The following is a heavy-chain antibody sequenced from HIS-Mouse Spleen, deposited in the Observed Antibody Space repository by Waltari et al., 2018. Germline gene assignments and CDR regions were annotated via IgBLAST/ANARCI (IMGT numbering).Heavy chain of an antibody. CDR3: ARGPNVLLWFGERGYFDY. CDR2: IIPILGIA. Sequence: QVQLVQSGAEVKKPGSSVKVSCKASGGTFSSYAIRRVRQAPGQGLEWMGRIIPILGIANYAQKFQGRVTITADKSTSTAYMELSSLRSEDTAVYYCARGPNVLLWFGERGYFDYWGQGTLVTVSS. CDR1: GGTFSSYA. V-gene: IGHV1-69*04. D-gene: IGHD3-10*01. J-gene: IGHJ4*02.